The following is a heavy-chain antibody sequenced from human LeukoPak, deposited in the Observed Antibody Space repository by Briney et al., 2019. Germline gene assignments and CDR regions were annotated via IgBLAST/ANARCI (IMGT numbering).Heavy chain of an antibody. Sequence: SETLSLICSVSGGSISGYYWGCFRQAAGKGLEWIGRIHSTGSSNYNPSLKSRLTMSIDTSRNQFSLKLSSMTAADTAIYYCAREHPTAIATDYWGQGTLVTVSS. CDR2: IHSTGSS. D-gene: IGHD2-21*02. J-gene: IGHJ4*02. CDR3: AREHPTAIATDY. CDR1: GGSISGYY. V-gene: IGHV4-4*07.